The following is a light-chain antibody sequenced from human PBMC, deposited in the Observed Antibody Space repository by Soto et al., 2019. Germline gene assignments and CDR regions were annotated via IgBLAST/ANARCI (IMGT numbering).Light chain of an antibody. CDR1: QSVSSSY. CDR2: DAS. Sequence: TQSPGTLSLSPGERSTLSFRASQSVSSSYLAWFQQKPGQAPRLLIYDASSRATGIPDRFSGSGSGTDFTLTISRLEPEDFAVYYCQQYSRAPPTFGQGTKV. V-gene: IGKV3-20*01. J-gene: IGKJ1*01. CDR3: QQYSRAPPT.